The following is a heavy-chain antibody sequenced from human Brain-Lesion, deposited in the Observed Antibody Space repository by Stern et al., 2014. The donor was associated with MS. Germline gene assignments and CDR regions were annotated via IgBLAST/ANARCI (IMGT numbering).Heavy chain of an antibody. CDR2: IPYSWST. Sequence: VQLVESGPGLVKPSQTLSLTCTVSGDSISSGDHYWSWIRQPPGKGLEGIGYIPYSWSTFYSPSLKSLLTISVDTSKNQFSLNRNSVTAADTAVYFCARASWFAELTFDYWGQGTLATVS. CDR1: GDSISSGDHY. V-gene: IGHV4-30-4*01. CDR3: ARASWFAELTFDY. J-gene: IGHJ4*02. D-gene: IGHD3-10*01.